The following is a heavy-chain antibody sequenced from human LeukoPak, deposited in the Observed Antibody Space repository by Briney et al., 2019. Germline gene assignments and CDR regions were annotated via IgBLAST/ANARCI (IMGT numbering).Heavy chain of an antibody. CDR3: ARTSPRSGSYRRDFDY. D-gene: IGHD3-10*01. CDR1: GFTFSDYY. J-gene: IGHJ4*02. CDR2: ISSSGNTI. V-gene: IGHV3-11*01. Sequence: PGGSLRLSCAASGFTFSDYYMSWIRQAPGKGLEWVSYISSSGNTIYYADSVKGRFTISRDNAKNSLYLQMNSLRAEDTAVYNCARTSPRSGSYRRDFDYWGQGTLVTVSS.